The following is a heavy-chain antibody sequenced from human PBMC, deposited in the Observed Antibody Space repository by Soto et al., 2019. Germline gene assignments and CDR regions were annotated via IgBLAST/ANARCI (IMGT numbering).Heavy chain of an antibody. Sequence: EVQVVDSGGGLVKPGGSLRLSCAASGFTFSTYTMNWVRQAPGKGLEWVSSISSSSNYIYYADSVKGRFTTSSDNAKNSLYLQMNSLRAEDTAVYYCARGYIAMDYWGQGTLVTVSS. CDR1: GFTFSTYT. D-gene: IGHD2-21*01. CDR2: ISSSSNYI. J-gene: IGHJ4*02. CDR3: ARGYIAMDY. V-gene: IGHV3-21*01.